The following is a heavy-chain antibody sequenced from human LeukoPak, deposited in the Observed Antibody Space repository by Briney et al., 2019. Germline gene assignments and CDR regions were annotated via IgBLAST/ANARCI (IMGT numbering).Heavy chain of an antibody. Sequence: SETLSLTCTVSGGSITGLYWSWIRQPPGKGLEWIGYIHYTGSTNYNPSLNSRITMSVDTPNNQFSLRLTSVTATDTAVYYCARLHALGAEEFDPWGQGALVTVSS. V-gene: IGHV4-59*11. CDR1: GGSITGLY. CDR3: ARLHALGAEEFDP. CDR2: IHYTGST. D-gene: IGHD3-16*01. J-gene: IGHJ5*02.